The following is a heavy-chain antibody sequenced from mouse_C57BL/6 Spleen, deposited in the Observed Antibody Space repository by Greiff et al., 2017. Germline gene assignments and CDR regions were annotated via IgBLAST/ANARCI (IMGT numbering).Heavy chain of an antibody. CDR3: ARGAYDGKGGYAMDD. V-gene: IGHV1-69*01. CDR1: GYTFTSYW. CDR2: IDPSDSYT. Sequence: VQLQQPGAELVMPGASVKLSCKASGYTFTSYWMHWVKQRPGQGLEWIGEIDPSDSYTNYNQKFKGKSTLTVDKSSSTAYMQLSSLTSEDSAVYDCARGAYDGKGGYAMDDGGQGTSVTVAS. D-gene: IGHD2-10*01. J-gene: IGHJ4*01.